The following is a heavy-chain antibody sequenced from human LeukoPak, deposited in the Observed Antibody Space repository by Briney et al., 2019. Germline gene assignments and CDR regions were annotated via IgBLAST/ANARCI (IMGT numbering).Heavy chain of an antibody. V-gene: IGHV4-34*01. CDR3: ARGIDSGLPYYFDY. D-gene: IGHD5-12*01. J-gene: IGHJ4*02. CDR1: GGSFSGYY. Sequence: SETLSLTCAVYGGSFSGYYWSWIRQPPGKGLEWIGEINHSGSTNYNPSLKSRVTISVYTSKNQFSLKLSSVTAADTAVYYCARGIDSGLPYYFDYWGQGTLVTVSS. CDR2: INHSGST.